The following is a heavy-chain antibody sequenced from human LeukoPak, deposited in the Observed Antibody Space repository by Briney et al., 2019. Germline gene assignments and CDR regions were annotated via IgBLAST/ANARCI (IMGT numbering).Heavy chain of an antibody. J-gene: IGHJ4*02. CDR1: GFTFSDYY. CDR2: ISGSGTYT. CDR3: ARVLYDNSGYYFRPSYYFDN. D-gene: IGHD3-22*01. V-gene: IGHV3-11*06. Sequence: GGSLRLSCAASGFTFSDYYMTWIRQAPGKGLEWVSYISGSGTYTNYADSVKGRFTISRDNAKKSLYLQMNSLRAEDTAVYYCARVLYDNSGYYFRPSYYFDNRGQGTLVTVSS.